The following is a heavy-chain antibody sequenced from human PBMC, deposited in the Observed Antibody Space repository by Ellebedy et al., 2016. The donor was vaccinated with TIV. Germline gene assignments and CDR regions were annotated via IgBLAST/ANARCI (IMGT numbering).Heavy chain of an antibody. CDR1: GFSFRSYW. CDR3: ARRGAYGDYAVQVNNWFGV. D-gene: IGHD4-17*01. CDR2: IYQDGSER. Sequence: GESLKISCAASGFSFRSYWMTWVRQAPGKGLEWVANIYQDGSERLYLDSVKGRFTVSRDNAKNSLYLQMNSLRAEDTAVYFCARRGAYGDYAVQVNNWFGVWGQGIPVTVSP. J-gene: IGHJ5*02. V-gene: IGHV3-7*01.